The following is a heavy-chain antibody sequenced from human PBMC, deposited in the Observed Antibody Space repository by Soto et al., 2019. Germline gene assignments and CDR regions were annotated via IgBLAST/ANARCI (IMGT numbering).Heavy chain of an antibody. J-gene: IGHJ5*02. Sequence: SETLSLTCTVSGGSISSSSYYWGWIRQPPGKGLEWIGSIYYSGSTYYNPSLKSRVTISVDTSKNQFSLKLSSVTAADTAVYYCASTVLLETRSSWYLKWWFDPWGQGTLVTVSS. CDR3: ASTVLLETRSSWYLKWWFDP. D-gene: IGHD6-13*01. V-gene: IGHV4-39*01. CDR2: IYYSGST. CDR1: GGSISSSSYY.